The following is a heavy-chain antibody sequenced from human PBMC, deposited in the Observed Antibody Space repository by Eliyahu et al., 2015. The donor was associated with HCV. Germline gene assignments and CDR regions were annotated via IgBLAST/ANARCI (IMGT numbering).Heavy chain of an antibody. D-gene: IGHD2-21*02. CDR1: GGSISSSSYY. J-gene: IGHJ6*02. CDR3: AKRGCGGDCYDSSGMDV. Sequence: QLQLQESGPGLVKPSETLSLTCTVSGGSISSSSYYWGWIRQPPGKGLEWIGSIYYSGSTYYNPSLKSRVTISVDTSKNQFSLKLSSVTAADTAVYYCAKRGCGGDCYDSSGMDVWGQGTTVTVSS. V-gene: IGHV4-39*01. CDR2: IYYSGST.